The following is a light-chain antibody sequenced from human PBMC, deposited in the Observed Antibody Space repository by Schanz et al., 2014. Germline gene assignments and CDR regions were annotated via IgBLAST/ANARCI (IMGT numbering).Light chain of an antibody. V-gene: IGLV1-40*01. CDR1: SSNIGAGYV. Sequence: QSVLTQPPSVSGAPGQRVTISCTGSSSNIGAGYVLHWYQQLPGTAPKLLIYGNSNRPSGVPDRFSGSRSGTSASLAITGLQAEDEGDYYCAAWDDSLDAYVFGSGTKLT. CDR3: AAWDDSLDAYV. CDR2: GNS. J-gene: IGLJ1*01.